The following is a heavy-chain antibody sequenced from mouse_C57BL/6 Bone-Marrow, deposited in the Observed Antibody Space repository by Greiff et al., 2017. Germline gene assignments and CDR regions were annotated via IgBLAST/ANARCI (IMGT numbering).Heavy chain of an antibody. V-gene: IGHV1-69*01. D-gene: IGHD1-1*01. CDR1: GYTFTSYW. CDR2: IDPSDSST. CDR3: AREGNGSSACEYFDV. Sequence: VQLQQPGAELVMPGASVKLSCKASGYTFTSYWMHWVKQRPGQGLEWIGEIDPSDSSTNYNQKFKGKSTLTVDKSSSTAYMQLSSPASEYSAVYYCAREGNGSSACEYFDVWGTGTAVTVSS. J-gene: IGHJ1*03.